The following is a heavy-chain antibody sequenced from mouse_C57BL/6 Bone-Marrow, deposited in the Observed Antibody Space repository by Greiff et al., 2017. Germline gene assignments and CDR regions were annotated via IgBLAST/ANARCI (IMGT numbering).Heavy chain of an antibody. CDR2: ISYDGSN. CDR1: GYSITSGYY. Sequence: EVQVVESGPGLVKPSQSLSLTCSVTGYSITSGYYWNWIRQFPGNKLEWMGYISYDGSNNYNPSLKNRISINRDTSKNQFFLKLNSVTTEDTATYYCARDRFITTVVEGYFDVWGTGTTVTVSS. CDR3: ARDRFITTVVEGYFDV. V-gene: IGHV3-6*01. D-gene: IGHD1-1*01. J-gene: IGHJ1*03.